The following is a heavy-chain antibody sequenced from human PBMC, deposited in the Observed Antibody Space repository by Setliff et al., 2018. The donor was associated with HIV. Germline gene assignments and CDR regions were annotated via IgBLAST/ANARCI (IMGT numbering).Heavy chain of an antibody. V-gene: IGHV1-69*13. J-gene: IGHJ6*03. Sequence: ASVKVSCKASGGTFSSYAISWVRQAPGQGLEWMGGIIPIYGTANYAQKFQGRVTITADESSSTAYMELSSLRSEDTAVYYCATGGYYYYDKSDYYYHIDVWG. CDR1: GGTFSSYA. D-gene: IGHD3-22*01. CDR2: IIPIYGTA. CDR3: ATGGYYYYDKSDYYYHIDV.